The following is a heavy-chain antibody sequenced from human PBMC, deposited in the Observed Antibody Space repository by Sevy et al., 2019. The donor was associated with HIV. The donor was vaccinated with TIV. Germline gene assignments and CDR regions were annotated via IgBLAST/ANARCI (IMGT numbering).Heavy chain of an antibody. D-gene: IGHD3-10*01. Sequence: SETLSLTCTVSGGSISSYYWSWIRQPPGKGLEWIGYIYYSESTNYNPSLKSRVTISVDTSKNQFSLKLSSVTAADTAVYYCARISDYYGSGYYYYMDVWGKGTTVTVSS. J-gene: IGHJ6*03. V-gene: IGHV4-59*01. CDR1: GGSISSYY. CDR3: ARISDYYGSGYYYYMDV. CDR2: IYYSEST.